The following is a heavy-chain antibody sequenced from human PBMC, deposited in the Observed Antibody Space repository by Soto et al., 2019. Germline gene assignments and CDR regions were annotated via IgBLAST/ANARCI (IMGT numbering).Heavy chain of an antibody. CDR1: GFTFNNFA. D-gene: IGHD6-13*01. J-gene: IGHJ4*02. V-gene: IGHV3-23*01. CDR3: VKDSSRWYYFDY. Sequence: EVQLLESGGALVQPGGPLRLACAASGFTFNNFAMSWVRQAPGKGLEWVSGITASGSFTYYAASVKGRFTISRDNRKNTLSLQIDSLRGEDTASYYCVKDSSRWYYFDYWGPGTLVTVSS. CDR2: ITASGSFT.